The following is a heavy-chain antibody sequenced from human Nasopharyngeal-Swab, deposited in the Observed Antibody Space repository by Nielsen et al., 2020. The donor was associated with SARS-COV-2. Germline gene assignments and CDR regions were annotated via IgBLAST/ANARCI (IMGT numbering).Heavy chain of an antibody. Sequence: GESLKISCAASGFTFSSYAMSWVRQAPGKGLEWVSAISGSGDSTYYADSVKGRFTISRDNSKNTLYLQMNSLRAEDTAVYYCAKDPTTVTTFWFDPWGQGTLVTVSS. V-gene: IGHV3-23*01. CDR3: AKDPTTVTTFWFDP. D-gene: IGHD4-17*01. CDR2: ISGSGDST. J-gene: IGHJ5*02. CDR1: GFTFSSYA.